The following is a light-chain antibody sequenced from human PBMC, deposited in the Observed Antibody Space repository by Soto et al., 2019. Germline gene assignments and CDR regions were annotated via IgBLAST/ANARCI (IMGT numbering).Light chain of an antibody. CDR1: QVISSY. CDR2: AAS. V-gene: IGKV1-9*01. J-gene: IGKJ2*01. CDR3: QQLNSYPYT. Sequence: DIQLTQSPSFLSASVGDRVTITCRASQVISSYLAWYQQKPGKAPKLLIYAASTLQSGVPSRFSGTGSGTEFTLTISSLQPEDFATSYCQQLNSYPYTFGQGTKLEIK.